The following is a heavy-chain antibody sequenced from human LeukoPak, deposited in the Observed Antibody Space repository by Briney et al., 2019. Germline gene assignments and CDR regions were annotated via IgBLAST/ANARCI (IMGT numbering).Heavy chain of an antibody. CDR2: ISSGGSTI. J-gene: IGHJ5*02. V-gene: IGHV3-11*01. CDR3: ARGMGGDYGSGTFYDL. Sequence: GGSLRLSCAASEFVFSDYYMSWVRQAPGKGLEWVSYISSGGSTIYYADSVEGRFTISRDNARNSLYLQMNSLRAEDTAVYYCARGMGGDYGSGTFYDLWGQGNMVTVSS. CDR1: EFVFSDYY. D-gene: IGHD3-10*01.